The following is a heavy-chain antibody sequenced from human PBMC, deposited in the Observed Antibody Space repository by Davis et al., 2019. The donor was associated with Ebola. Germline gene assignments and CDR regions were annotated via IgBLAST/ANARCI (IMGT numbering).Heavy chain of an antibody. CDR3: AKVFDSSGYYYPGSDQ. V-gene: IGHV3-30*04. D-gene: IGHD3-22*01. CDR1: GFTFRNYA. CDR2: VSHSEREK. J-gene: IGHJ4*02. Sequence: GESLKISCAASGFTFRNYAMHWVRQAPGKGLEWVAVVSHSEREKFYADSVKGRFTISRDNSNNTLYLQMDSLRAEDTAVYYCAKVFDSSGYYYPGSDQWGQGTPVTVSS.